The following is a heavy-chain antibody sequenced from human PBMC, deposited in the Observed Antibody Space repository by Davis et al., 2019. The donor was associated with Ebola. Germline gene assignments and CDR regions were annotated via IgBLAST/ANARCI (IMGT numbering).Heavy chain of an antibody. CDR1: GFTFSSYG. Sequence: GESLKISCAASGFTFSSYGMHWVRQAPGKGLEWVAVIWYDGSNKYYADSVKGRFTISRDNSKNTLYLQMNSLRAENTAVYYCAKALAYCGGDCTRGWYFDLWGRGTLVTVSS. D-gene: IGHD2-21*02. V-gene: IGHV3-33*06. CDR2: IWYDGSNK. J-gene: IGHJ2*01. CDR3: AKALAYCGGDCTRGWYFDL.